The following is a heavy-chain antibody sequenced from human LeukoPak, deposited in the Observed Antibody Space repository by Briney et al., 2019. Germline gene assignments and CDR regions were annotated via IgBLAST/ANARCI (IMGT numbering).Heavy chain of an antibody. CDR1: GFTFSNYA. V-gene: IGHV3-23*01. J-gene: IGHJ4*02. CDR2: ISGSGGGT. CDR3: AKGRYGSGTYYFDY. D-gene: IGHD3-10*01. Sequence: GGSLRLSCAASGFTFSNYAMNWVRQAPGKGLEWVSGISGSGGGTYYADSVKGRFTISRDNSKNTLYLQMYSLRAEDTAVYYCAKGRYGSGTYYFDYWGQGTLVTVSS.